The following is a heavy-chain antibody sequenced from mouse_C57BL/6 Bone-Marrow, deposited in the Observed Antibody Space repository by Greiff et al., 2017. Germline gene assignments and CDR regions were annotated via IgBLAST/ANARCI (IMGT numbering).Heavy chain of an antibody. J-gene: IGHJ3*01. V-gene: IGHV5-9*01. CDR2: ISGGGGNT. Sequence: EVKLMESGGGLVKPGGSLKLSCAASGFTFSSYTMSWVRQTPEKRLEWVATISGGGGNTYYPESVKGRFTISRDNAKNTLYLQMSSLRSEDTALYYCARGGAAQAPAWFAYWGQGTLVTVSA. D-gene: IGHD3-2*02. CDR3: ARGGAAQAPAWFAY. CDR1: GFTFSSYT.